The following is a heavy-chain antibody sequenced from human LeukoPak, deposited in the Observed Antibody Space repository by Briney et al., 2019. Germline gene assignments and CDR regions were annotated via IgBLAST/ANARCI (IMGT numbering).Heavy chain of an antibody. CDR1: GGSISSSSYY. CDR3: ARDLISGIAAAGLDY. Sequence: SETLSLTCTVSGGSISSSSYYWGWIRQLPGKGLEWIGSIYYSGSTYYNPSLKSRVTISVDTSKNQFSLKLSSVTAADTAVYYCARDLISGIAAAGLDYWGQGTLVTVSS. CDR2: IYYSGST. D-gene: IGHD6-13*01. V-gene: IGHV4-39*02. J-gene: IGHJ4*02.